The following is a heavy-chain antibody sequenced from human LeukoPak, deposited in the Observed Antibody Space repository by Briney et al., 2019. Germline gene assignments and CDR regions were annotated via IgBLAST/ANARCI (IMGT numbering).Heavy chain of an antibody. D-gene: IGHD5-12*01. CDR3: ARHSRPRKAVATRQYYFDY. Sequence: ASVEVSCKASGYTFTGFYMHWVRQAPGQGLEWMGWINPNSGGTNYAQKFQGRVTMTRDTSISTAYMELSRLRSDDTAVYYCARHSRPRKAVATRQYYFDYWGQGTLVTVSS. CDR1: GYTFTGFY. CDR2: INPNSGGT. V-gene: IGHV1-2*02. J-gene: IGHJ4*02.